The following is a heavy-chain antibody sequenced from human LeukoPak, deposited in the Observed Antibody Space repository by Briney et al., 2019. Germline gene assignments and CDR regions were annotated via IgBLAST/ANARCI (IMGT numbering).Heavy chain of an antibody. CDR3: AKASNTWNYFDY. D-gene: IGHD1-1*01. V-gene: IGHV3-21*04. CDR1: GFTFSTYN. Sequence: GGSLRLSCAASGFTFSTYNMNWVRQAPGKGLEWVSSITSSSIYTFYADSVKGRFTISRDNSKNTLSLQMNSLRAEDTAIYYCAKASNTWNYFDYWGQGTLVTVSS. J-gene: IGHJ4*02. CDR2: ITSSSIYT.